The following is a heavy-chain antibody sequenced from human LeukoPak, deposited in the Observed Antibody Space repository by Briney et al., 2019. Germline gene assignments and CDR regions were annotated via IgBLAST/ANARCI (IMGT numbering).Heavy chain of an antibody. CDR2: MSPNSGNT. CDR1: GYTFTSYD. V-gene: IGHV1-8*03. D-gene: IGHD3-22*01. J-gene: IGHJ5*02. CDR3: ARGGGYYYDSSGYSNWFDP. Sequence: ASVKVSCKASGYTFTSYDINWVRQATGQGLEWMGWMSPNSGNTGYAQKFQGRVTITRNTSISTAYMELSSLRSEDTAVYYCARGGGYYYDSSGYSNWFDPWGQGTLVTVSS.